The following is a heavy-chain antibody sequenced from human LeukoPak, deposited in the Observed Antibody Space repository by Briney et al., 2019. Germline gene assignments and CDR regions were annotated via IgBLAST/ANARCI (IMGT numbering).Heavy chain of an antibody. CDR2: INPNSGGT. D-gene: IGHD2-2*01. Sequence: ASVKVSCKASGYTFTGYYMHWVRQAPGQGLEWMGWINPNSGGTNYAQKFQGRVTMTRDTSISTAYMELSRLRSDDTAVYYCATYEGSTSFEHYFDYWGQGTLVTVSS. CDR3: ATYEGSTSFEHYFDY. J-gene: IGHJ4*02. V-gene: IGHV1-2*02. CDR1: GYTFTGYY.